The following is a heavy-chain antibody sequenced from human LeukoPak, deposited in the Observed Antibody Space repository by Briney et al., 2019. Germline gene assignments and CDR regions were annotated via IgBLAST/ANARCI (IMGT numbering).Heavy chain of an antibody. Sequence: PGGSLRLSCAASGVTFSSYWMHWVRHAPGKGLVWVSRINGDGSSTNYADSVKGRFTISRDNAKNTLYLQMNSLRAEDTAVYYCASDSTSGWYSNRPDFWGQGTLVTVSS. V-gene: IGHV3-74*01. CDR3: ASDSTSGWYSNRPDF. D-gene: IGHD6-19*01. CDR2: INGDGSST. CDR1: GVTFSSYW. J-gene: IGHJ4*02.